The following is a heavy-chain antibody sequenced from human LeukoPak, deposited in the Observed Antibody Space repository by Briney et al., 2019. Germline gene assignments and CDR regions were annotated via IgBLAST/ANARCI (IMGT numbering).Heavy chain of an antibody. D-gene: IGHD3-22*01. CDR1: GYTLTELS. CDR3: ATRNFYYDSIGAFDI. Sequence: ASVKVSCKVSGYTLTELSMHWVRQAPGKGLEWMGGFDPEDGETIYAQKFQGRVTMTEDTSTDTAYMELSSLRSEDTAVYYCATRNFYYDSIGAFDIWGQGTMVTVSS. V-gene: IGHV1-24*01. CDR2: FDPEDGET. J-gene: IGHJ3*02.